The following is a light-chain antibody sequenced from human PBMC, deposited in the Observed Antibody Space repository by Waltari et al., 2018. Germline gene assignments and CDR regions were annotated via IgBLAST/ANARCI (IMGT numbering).Light chain of an antibody. CDR2: RAS. Sequence: EIVLTQSPDTLSLSPGERATLSSRASQTISDYFLGWYQQKPGQAPRLLIYRASIRATGIPDRFSGSGSGTDFTLTISRLEPEDFAVYYCQQSYSTPYTFGQGTKLEIK. CDR3: QQSYSTPYT. J-gene: IGKJ2*01. CDR1: QTISDYF. V-gene: IGKV3-20*01.